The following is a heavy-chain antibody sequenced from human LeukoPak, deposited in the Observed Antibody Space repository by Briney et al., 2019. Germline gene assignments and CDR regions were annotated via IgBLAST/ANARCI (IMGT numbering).Heavy chain of an antibody. CDR3: AREAYYYDSSGYRRFDY. Sequence: SETLSLTCTVSGGSISSYYWSWIRQPAGKGLEWIGRTHTSGSTNYNPSLKSRVTMSGDTSKNQFSLKLSSATAADTAVYYCAREAYYYDSSGYRRFDYWGQGTLVTVSS. CDR1: GGSISSYY. CDR2: THTSGST. D-gene: IGHD3-22*01. V-gene: IGHV4-4*07. J-gene: IGHJ4*02.